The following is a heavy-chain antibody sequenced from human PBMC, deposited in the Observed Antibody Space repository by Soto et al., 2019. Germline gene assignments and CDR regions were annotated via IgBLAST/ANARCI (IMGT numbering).Heavy chain of an antibody. CDR2: INAGNGNT. V-gene: IGHV1-3*01. Sequence: ASVKVSCKASGGTFSSYTISWVRQAPGQRLEWMGWINAGNGNTKYSQKFQGRVTITRDTSASTAYMELSSLRSEDTAVYYCARSIAVAGVRWFDPWGQGTLVTVSS. J-gene: IGHJ5*02. CDR3: ARSIAVAGVRWFDP. CDR1: GGTFSSYT. D-gene: IGHD6-19*01.